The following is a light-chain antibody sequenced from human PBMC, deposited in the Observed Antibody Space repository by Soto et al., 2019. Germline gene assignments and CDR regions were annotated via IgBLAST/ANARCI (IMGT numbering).Light chain of an antibody. CDR1: QSISNY. Sequence: DIQMTQSPSTLSASVGDRVTISCRASQSISNYLAWYQQKPGRAPKLLMYKASNLESGVPARFSGSGSGTEFFHTISSLQPDDFATYYCQQYRTDPYTFGQGTKLEIK. CDR3: QQYRTDPYT. CDR2: KAS. V-gene: IGKV1-5*03. J-gene: IGKJ2*01.